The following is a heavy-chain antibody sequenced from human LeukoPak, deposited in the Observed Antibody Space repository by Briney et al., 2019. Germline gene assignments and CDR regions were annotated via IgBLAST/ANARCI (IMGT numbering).Heavy chain of an antibody. J-gene: IGHJ4*02. Sequence: AGGSLRLSCAASGFTFSSYGMHWVRQAPGKGLEWVAFIRYDGSNKYYADSVKGRFTISRDNSKNTLYLQMNSLRAEDTAVYYCAKDQDYVWGSYRDWGQGTLVTVSS. CDR3: AKDQDYVWGSYRD. CDR2: IRYDGSNK. CDR1: GFTFSSYG. V-gene: IGHV3-30*02. D-gene: IGHD3-16*01.